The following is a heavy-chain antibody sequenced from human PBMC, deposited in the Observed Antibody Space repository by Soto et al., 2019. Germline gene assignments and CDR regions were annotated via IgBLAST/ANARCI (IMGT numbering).Heavy chain of an antibody. V-gene: IGHV3-53*02. Sequence: EVHLVETGXXXXXXXXXXRLSXXTSXFXVXXXYMSWVXXXPXXGLEWVSSIYSDGTTDYADSVKGRFTISRDSSRNMVFLQMKGLRGEDTAVYYCARDCCSGRHYAHWGQGSLVTVSS. CDR3: ARDCCSGRHYAH. CDR2: IYSDGTT. J-gene: IGHJ4*02. D-gene: IGHD1-26*01. CDR1: XFXVXXXY.